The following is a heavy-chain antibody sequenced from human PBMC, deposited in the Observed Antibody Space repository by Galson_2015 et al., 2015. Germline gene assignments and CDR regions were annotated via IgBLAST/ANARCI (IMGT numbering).Heavy chain of an antibody. D-gene: IGHD3-10*01. V-gene: IGHV1-24*01. J-gene: IGHJ4*02. CDR2: FDPEDGET. Sequence: SVKVSCKVSGYTLTELSMHWVRQAPGKGLEWMGGFDPEDGETIYAQKFQGRVTMTEDTSTDTAYMELSSLRSEDTAVYYCATGLIWVGEPQDSMPDYWGQGTLVTVSS. CDR3: ATGLIWVGEPQDSMPDY. CDR1: GYTLTELS.